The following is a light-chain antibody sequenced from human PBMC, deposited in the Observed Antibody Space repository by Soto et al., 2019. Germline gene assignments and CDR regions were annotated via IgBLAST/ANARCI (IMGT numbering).Light chain of an antibody. Sequence: EIVLTQSPCTLSLSPCERSALSCVASQTLSNSFIAWYQQKPGQAPRLLISGTYTRATGIPDRFSGRGSGTDFSLTISRLEPGDFAVYYCQHYGDSLSITFGQGTRLEIK. CDR1: QTLSNSF. J-gene: IGKJ5*01. V-gene: IGKV3-20*01. CDR2: GTY. CDR3: QHYGDSLSIT.